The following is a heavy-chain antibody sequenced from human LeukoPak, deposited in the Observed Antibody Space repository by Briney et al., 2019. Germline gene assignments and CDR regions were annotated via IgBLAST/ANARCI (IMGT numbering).Heavy chain of an antibody. CDR3: ARALDV. V-gene: IGHV3-13*01. CDR1: GFTLSNFA. Sequence: PGGSLRLSCAASGFTLSNFAMHWVRQATGKGLEWVSAIGTAGDTFYPGSVKGRFTISRENAKNSLYLQMNNLRAEDTAVYYRARALDVWGKGTTVTVSS. CDR2: IGTAGDT. J-gene: IGHJ6*04.